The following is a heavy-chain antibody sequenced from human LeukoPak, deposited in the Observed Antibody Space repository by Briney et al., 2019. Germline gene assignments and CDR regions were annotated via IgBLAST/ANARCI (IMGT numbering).Heavy chain of an antibody. D-gene: IGHD2-2*01. CDR2: TNHSRST. V-gene: IGHV4-34*01. CDR3: ARGDIVVVPAAKMLYYGMDV. J-gene: IGHJ6*04. CDR1: GGSFSGYY. Sequence: SETLSLTCAVYGGSFSGYYWSWIRQPPGKGLEWIGETNHSRSTNYNPSLKSRVTISVDTSKNQFSLKLSSVTAADTAVYYCARGDIVVVPAAKMLYYGMDVWGKGTTVTVSS.